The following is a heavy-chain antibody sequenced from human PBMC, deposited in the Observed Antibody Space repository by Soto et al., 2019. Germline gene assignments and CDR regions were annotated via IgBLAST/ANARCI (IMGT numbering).Heavy chain of an antibody. CDR3: ARQGKVGSWLLRAHFDY. J-gene: IGHJ4*02. CDR1: GGSFSGYY. V-gene: IGHV4-34*01. D-gene: IGHD5-12*01. CDR2: INHSGST. Sequence: PSETLSLTCAVYGGSFSGYYWSWIRQPPGKGLEWIGEINHSGSTNYNPSLKSRVTISVDTSKNQFSLKLSSVTAADTAVYYCARQGKVGSWLLRAHFDYWGQGTLVTVSS.